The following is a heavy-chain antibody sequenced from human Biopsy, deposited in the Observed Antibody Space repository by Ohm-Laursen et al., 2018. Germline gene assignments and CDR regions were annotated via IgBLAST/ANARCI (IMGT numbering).Heavy chain of an antibody. J-gene: IGHJ4*02. V-gene: IGHV1-69*01. Sequence: SSVKVSCKTSGYNFTGYYIHWVRQAPGQGLEWMGGIIPMFGTANYAQMFQGRVTISADESTSTSYMELGSLTTEDTAIYYCARGPHSGSHSCFDYWGRGTLVTVSS. CDR2: IIPMFGTA. CDR1: GYNFTGYY. D-gene: IGHD1-26*01. CDR3: ARGPHSGSHSCFDY.